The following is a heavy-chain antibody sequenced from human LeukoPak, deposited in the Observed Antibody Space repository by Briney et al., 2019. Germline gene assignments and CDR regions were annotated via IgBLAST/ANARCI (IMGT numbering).Heavy chain of an antibody. CDR3: ARSGRSSGYYGFFDY. D-gene: IGHD3-22*01. V-gene: IGHV3-21*01. CDR2: ISSSSSYI. Sequence: GGSLRLSCAASRFTFSSYSMNWVRQAPGKGLEWVSSISSSSSYIYYADSVKGRFTISRDNAKNSLYLQMNSLRAEDTAVYYCARSGRSSGYYGFFDYWGQGTLVTVSS. CDR1: RFTFSSYS. J-gene: IGHJ4*02.